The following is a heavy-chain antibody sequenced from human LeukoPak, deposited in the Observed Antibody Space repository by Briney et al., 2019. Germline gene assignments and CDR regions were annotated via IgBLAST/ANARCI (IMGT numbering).Heavy chain of an antibody. CDR3: ARERAYYDTHNNWFDP. V-gene: IGHV1-69*04. J-gene: IGHJ5*02. CDR2: IIPILGIA. Sequence: GASVKVSCKASGYTFTSYGISWVRQAPGQGLEWMGRIIPILGIANYAQKFQGRVTITADKSTSTAYMELSSLRSEDTAVYYCARERAYYDTHNNWFDPWGQGTLVTVSS. D-gene: IGHD3-22*01. CDR1: GYTFTSYG.